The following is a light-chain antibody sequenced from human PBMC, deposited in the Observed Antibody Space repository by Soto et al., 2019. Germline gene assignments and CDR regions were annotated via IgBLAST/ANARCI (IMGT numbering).Light chain of an antibody. CDR2: GAS. CDR1: QSFSNN. CDR3: HPYNHWTR. Sequence: ETVMTQSPATLSVSPGERATLSCGASQSFSNNHLAWYQQKPGQAPRPLIYGASTRATGIPARFSGSGSGTEFTLTISSLQSEDFAVYCCHPYNHWTRFGEVTKV. V-gene: IGKV3-15*01. J-gene: IGKJ1*01.